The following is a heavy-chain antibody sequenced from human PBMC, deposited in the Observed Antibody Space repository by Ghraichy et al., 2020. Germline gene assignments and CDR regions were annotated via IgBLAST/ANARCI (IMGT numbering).Heavy chain of an antibody. CDR3: SRHGRQWLVR. CDR2: MYYNGST. J-gene: IGHJ4*02. CDR1: GGSISSSNYY. V-gene: IGHV4-39*01. Sequence: SETLSLTCTVSGGSISSSNYYWGWIRQPPGKGLEWIGSMYYNGSTHYNPSLKSRVTISVDTSKNQFSLKLSSVTRADTGVYYCSRHGRQWLVRWGQGTLVTVSS. D-gene: IGHD6-19*01.